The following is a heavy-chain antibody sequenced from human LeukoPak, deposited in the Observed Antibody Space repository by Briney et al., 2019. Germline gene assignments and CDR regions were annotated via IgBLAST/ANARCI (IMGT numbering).Heavy chain of an antibody. Sequence: QPGGSLRLSCAASRFTFSSYAMSWVRQAPGMRLEWVSTIGGSGGGIYYADSVKGRFTISRDNSESTLYLQMNSLRAEDTAVYYCAQNRGFGDSYDSWGQGTLVTVSS. CDR1: RFTFSSYA. J-gene: IGHJ4*02. CDR2: IGGSGGGI. CDR3: AQNRGFGDSYDS. V-gene: IGHV3-23*01. D-gene: IGHD3-10*01.